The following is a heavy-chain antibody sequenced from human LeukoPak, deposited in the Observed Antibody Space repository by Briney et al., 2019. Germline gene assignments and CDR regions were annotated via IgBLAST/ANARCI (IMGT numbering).Heavy chain of an antibody. V-gene: IGHV3-74*01. CDR3: AREDRLGSNYAYGLDV. CDR2: ITSDGSST. CDR1: GFTFSRSW. D-gene: IGHD5-18*01. J-gene: IGHJ6*02. Sequence: GGSLRLSCAASGFTFSRSWMHWVRQAPGKGLVWVSRITSDGSSTTYADPVKGRFTVSRDNAQNTLYLQMNSLRAEDTAVYYCAREDRLGSNYAYGLDVWGLGTTVTVSS.